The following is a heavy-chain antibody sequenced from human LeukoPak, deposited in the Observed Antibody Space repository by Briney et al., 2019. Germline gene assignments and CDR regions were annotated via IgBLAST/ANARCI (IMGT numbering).Heavy chain of an antibody. CDR3: ARESPGGSNLGDDAFDI. J-gene: IGHJ3*02. Sequence: SETLSLTCTVSGGSISSYYWSWIRQPPGKGLEWIGYIYYSGSTNYNSSLKSRVTISVGTSKNQFSLKLSSVTAADTAVYYCARESPGGSNLGDDAFDIWGQGTMVTVSS. CDR2: IYYSGST. D-gene: IGHD1-26*01. CDR1: GGSISSYY. V-gene: IGHV4-59*01.